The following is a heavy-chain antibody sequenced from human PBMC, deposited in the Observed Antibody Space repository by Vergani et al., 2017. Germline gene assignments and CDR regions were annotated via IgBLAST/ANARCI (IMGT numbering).Heavy chain of an antibody. V-gene: IGHV4-34*01. Sequence: QVQLQQWGAGLLKPSETLSLTCAVYGGSFSGYYWSWIRQPPGKGLEWIGEINHSGSTNYNPSLKSRVTISVETSKNQFSLKLSSVTAADTAVYYCARGPRRDVLAFRYYYGMDVWGQGTTVTVSS. CDR2: INHSGST. CDR3: ARGPRRDVLAFRYYYGMDV. CDR1: GGSFSGYY. J-gene: IGHJ6*02. D-gene: IGHD3-3*02.